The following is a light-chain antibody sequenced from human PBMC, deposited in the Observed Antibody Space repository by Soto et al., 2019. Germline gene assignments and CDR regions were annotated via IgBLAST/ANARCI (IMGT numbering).Light chain of an antibody. CDR1: SRDVGGYNY. J-gene: IGLJ2*01. CDR3: SSYTSSSTSVV. Sequence: QSALTQPASVSGSPGKSITISCTGTSRDVGGYNYVSWYQQHPGKAPKLMIYDVSNRPSGVSNRFSGSKSGNTASLTISGLQAEDEADYYCSSYTSSSTSVVFGGGTKLTVL. CDR2: DVS. V-gene: IGLV2-14*01.